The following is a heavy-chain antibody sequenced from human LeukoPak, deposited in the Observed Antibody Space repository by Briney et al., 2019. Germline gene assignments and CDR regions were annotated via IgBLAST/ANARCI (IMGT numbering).Heavy chain of an antibody. D-gene: IGHD3-22*01. Sequence: ASVKVSCKASGYTFTSYGISWVRQAPGQGLEWMGWISAYNGNTNYAQKLQGRVTMTTDTSTSIAYMELRSLRSDDTAVYYCARDRAYYYDSSGYYPFDYWGQGTLVTVSS. CDR3: ARDRAYYYDSSGYYPFDY. CDR1: GYTFTSYG. J-gene: IGHJ4*02. CDR2: ISAYNGNT. V-gene: IGHV1-18*01.